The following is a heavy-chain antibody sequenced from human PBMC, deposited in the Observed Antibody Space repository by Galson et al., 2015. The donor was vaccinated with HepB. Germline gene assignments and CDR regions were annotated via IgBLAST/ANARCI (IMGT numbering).Heavy chain of an antibody. CDR1: GFSFNDHY. J-gene: IGHJ4*02. Sequence: SLRLSCAVSGFSFNDHYVDWVRQAPGKGLEWVGRSRNRARGYSTAYAVSGRGRFTVSRDDSKNSVFLQMNRLRSEDTAVYYCARSEVTTVVTDFDSWGQGTLVTVSP. D-gene: IGHD4-23*01. V-gene: IGHV3-72*01. CDR2: SRNRARGYST. CDR3: ARSEVTTVVTDFDS.